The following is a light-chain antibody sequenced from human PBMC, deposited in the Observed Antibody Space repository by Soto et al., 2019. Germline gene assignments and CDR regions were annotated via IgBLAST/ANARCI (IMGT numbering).Light chain of an antibody. V-gene: IGKV3-20*01. Sequence: EIVLTQSPGTLSLSPGERATLSXXXSQSVSSSYLAWYXQKHGQXXRXXIYGASSRATGIPDRFSGSGSGTDLTITISRLEPEDFAVYYCQQYGSSLITFGQGTRLEIK. CDR3: QQYGSSLIT. J-gene: IGKJ5*01. CDR1: QSVSSSY. CDR2: GAS.